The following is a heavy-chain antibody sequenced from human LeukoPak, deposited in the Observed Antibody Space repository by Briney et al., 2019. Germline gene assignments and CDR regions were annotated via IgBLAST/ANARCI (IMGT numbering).Heavy chain of an antibody. CDR3: ARDLYPEVVPAASFDY. V-gene: IGHV3-30-3*01. CDR1: GFTFSSYA. CDR2: ISYDGSNK. D-gene: IGHD2-2*01. J-gene: IGHJ4*02. Sequence: GGSLRLSCAASGFTFSSYAMHWVRQAPGKGLEWVAVISYDGSNKYYADSVKGRFTISRDNSKNTLYLQMNSLRAEGTAVYYCARDLYPEVVPAASFDYWGQGTLVTVSS.